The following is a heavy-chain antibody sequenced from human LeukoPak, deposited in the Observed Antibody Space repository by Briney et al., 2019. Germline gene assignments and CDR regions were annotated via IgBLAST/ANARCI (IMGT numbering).Heavy chain of an antibody. J-gene: IGHJ4*02. D-gene: IGHD4-17*01. CDR1: GYTFSDYF. Sequence: ASVKVSCKGSGYTFSDYFMHWVRRAPGQGLEWMGRINPNSGATTYAEKFQGRVTLTRDTSISTVYMELHTLRSDDTAVYYCARPSDYGDFIDYWGQGTLVTVSS. CDR2: INPNSGAT. CDR3: ARPSDYGDFIDY. V-gene: IGHV1-2*02.